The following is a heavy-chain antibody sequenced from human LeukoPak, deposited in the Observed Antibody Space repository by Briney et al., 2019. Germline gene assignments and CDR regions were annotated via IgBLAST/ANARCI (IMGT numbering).Heavy chain of an antibody. CDR2: INPNSGGT. CDR3: ARDVLKRGELLEYYFDY. J-gene: IGHJ4*02. CDR1: GYTFTGYY. D-gene: IGHD1-26*01. V-gene: IGHV1-2*02. Sequence: GASVKVSCKASGYTFTGYYMHWVRQAPGQGLEWMGWINPNSGGTNYAQKFQGRVTMTRDTSISTAYMELSRLRSDDTAVYYCARDVLKRGELLEYYFDYWGQGTLVTVSS.